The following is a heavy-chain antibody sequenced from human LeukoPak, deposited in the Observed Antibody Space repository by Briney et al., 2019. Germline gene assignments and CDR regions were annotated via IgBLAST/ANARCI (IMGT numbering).Heavy chain of an antibody. D-gene: IGHD4-23*01. CDR3: SRVNYGGNSGYHFDY. V-gene: IGHV3-23*01. CDR1: GFTFNYYA. CDR2: IGGSGSGP. Sequence: PGGSLRLSCVASGFTFNYYAMTWVRQAPGERLEWVFTIGGSGSGPSYADSVRGRFSISRDNSNNMVYLQMHSLRAEDTAVYYCSRVNYGGNSGYHFDYWGQGTLVTVSS. J-gene: IGHJ4*02.